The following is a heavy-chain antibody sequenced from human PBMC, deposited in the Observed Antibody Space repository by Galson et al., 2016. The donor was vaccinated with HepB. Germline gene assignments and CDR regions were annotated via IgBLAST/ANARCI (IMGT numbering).Heavy chain of an antibody. J-gene: IGHJ4*02. D-gene: IGHD1-14*01. CDR3: AKGGISYATGIDL. V-gene: IGHV3-15*01. Sequence: SLRLSCAASGFSFSNAYMRWVRQAPGKGLEWVGDIRSKAAGGTTHYAAPVRGRFTISRDNSKSTLYLQMNSLRVDDTALYYCAKGGISYATGIDLRGQGTLVTVSS. CDR2: IRSKAAGGTT. CDR1: GFSFSNAY.